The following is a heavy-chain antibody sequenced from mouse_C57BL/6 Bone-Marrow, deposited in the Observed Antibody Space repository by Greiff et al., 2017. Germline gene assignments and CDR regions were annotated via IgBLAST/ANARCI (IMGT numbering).Heavy chain of an antibody. D-gene: IGHD2-10*01. CDR2: LYPGDGDT. CDR3: ARFPGLLRFDY. CDR1: GYAFSSSW. Sequence: QVQLQLSGPELVKPGASVKISCKASGYAFSSSWMNWVKQRPGKGLEWIGRLYPGDGDTNYNGKFKGKATLTADKSSSTAYMQLSSLTSEDSAVYFCARFPGLLRFDYWGQGTTLTVSS. J-gene: IGHJ2*01. V-gene: IGHV1-82*01.